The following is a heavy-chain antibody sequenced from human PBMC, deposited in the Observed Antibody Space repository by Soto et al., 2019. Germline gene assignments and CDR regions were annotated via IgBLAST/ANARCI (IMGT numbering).Heavy chain of an antibody. Sequence: SETLSLTCTLSGGSISYCYWSWIRQSAGKGLEWIARIYPSGSTNYNPSLKGRVTMSVDTSNNQFYMNLGSVTAAETAVYYCARDRTADGTRNWLEPWGQGTLVTV. CDR1: GGSISYCY. D-gene: IGHD6-13*01. J-gene: IGHJ5*02. CDR2: IYPSGST. CDR3: ARDRTADGTRNWLEP. V-gene: IGHV4-4*07.